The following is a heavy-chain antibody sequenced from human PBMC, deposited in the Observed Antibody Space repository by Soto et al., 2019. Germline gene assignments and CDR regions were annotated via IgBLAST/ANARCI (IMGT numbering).Heavy chain of an antibody. D-gene: IGHD6-19*01. V-gene: IGHV1-18*01. CDR1: GYSFTSYG. Sequence: QVHMVQSGAEVKKPGASVKVACKASGYSFTSYGVSWGRQAPGQGREWIGWISTYNGNTNYAQKFQDRVKMTADTSTSTAYMELGSLRSDDTAIYYCMRVDVGWLADLRQGELDPWGQGTLVTVSA. CDR3: MRVDVGWLADLRQGELDP. CDR2: ISTYNGNT. J-gene: IGHJ5*02.